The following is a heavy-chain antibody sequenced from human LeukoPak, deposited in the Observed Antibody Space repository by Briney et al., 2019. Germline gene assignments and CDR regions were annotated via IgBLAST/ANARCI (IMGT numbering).Heavy chain of an antibody. Sequence: ASVKVSCKASGYTFTGYYIHWVRQAPGQGLEWMGWINPNSGGTNYAQKFQGRVTMTRDTSISTAYMELSRLRSDDTAVYYCANSFPLRGTNFDYWGQGTLVTVSS. CDR2: INPNSGGT. J-gene: IGHJ4*02. V-gene: IGHV1-2*02. CDR1: GYTFTGYY. D-gene: IGHD2-2*01. CDR3: ANSFPLRGTNFDY.